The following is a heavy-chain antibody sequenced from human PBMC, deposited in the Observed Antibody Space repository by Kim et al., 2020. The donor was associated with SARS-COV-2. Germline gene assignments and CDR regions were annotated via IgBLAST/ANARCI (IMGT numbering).Heavy chain of an antibody. Sequence: DKHYSPSLKTRLTITKDTSKNQVVLTMTNMDPVDTATYYCSHRPAGYFAGWGQGTLVTVSS. CDR3: SHRPAGYFAG. D-gene: IGHD3-9*01. V-gene: IGHV2-5*01. CDR2: DK. J-gene: IGHJ4*02.